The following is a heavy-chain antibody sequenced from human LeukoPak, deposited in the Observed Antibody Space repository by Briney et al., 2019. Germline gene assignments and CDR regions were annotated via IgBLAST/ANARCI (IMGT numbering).Heavy chain of an antibody. V-gene: IGHV3-23*01. Sequence: GGSLRLSCTASGFSFSSYGMSWVRQSPGKGLDWVPAISRSGASTYYADSVKGRFTISRENSKNTLHVQKNSLRAEDTAVYYCAKDRFRYDSSAYDFDYWGQGTLVTVSS. CDR1: GFSFSSYG. CDR2: ISRSGAST. J-gene: IGHJ4*02. CDR3: AKDRFRYDSSAYDFDY. D-gene: IGHD3-22*01.